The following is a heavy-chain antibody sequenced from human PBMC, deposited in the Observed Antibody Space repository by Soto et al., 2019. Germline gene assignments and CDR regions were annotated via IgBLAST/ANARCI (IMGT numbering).Heavy chain of an antibody. CDR3: ARRALGDIYDSSGYRARDY. CDR1: RGFISSGSW. CDR2: IYLSGNT. J-gene: IGHJ4*02. Sequence: SETLSLTCAVSRGFISSGSWWGWVCQPPGEWLEWIGKIYLSGNTNDNPSLKSRVSLSVDMSKNQFSLTLSCVTAADTAVYYCARRALGDIYDSSGYRARDYWGRGTLVT. V-gene: IGHV4-4*02. D-gene: IGHD3-22*01.